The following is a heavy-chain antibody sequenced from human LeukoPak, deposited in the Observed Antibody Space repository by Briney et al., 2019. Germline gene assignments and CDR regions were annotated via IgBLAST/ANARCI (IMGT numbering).Heavy chain of an antibody. D-gene: IGHD3-3*01. J-gene: IGHJ4*02. CDR3: AKRSVGVVKTYCFDY. CDR1: GFTFSSYA. Sequence: HPGGSLRLSCAASGFTFSSYAMSWVRQAPGKGLEWVSAISGSGGSTYYADSVKGRFTISRDNSKNTLYLQMNSLRAEDTAVYYCAKRSVGVVKTYCFDYWGQGTLVTVSS. V-gene: IGHV3-23*01. CDR2: ISGSGGST.